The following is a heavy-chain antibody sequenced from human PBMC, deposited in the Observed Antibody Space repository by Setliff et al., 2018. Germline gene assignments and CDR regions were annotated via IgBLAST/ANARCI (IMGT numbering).Heavy chain of an antibody. CDR2: INPIFGTA. V-gene: IGHV1-69*13. Sequence: SVKVSCKASGGTFSSYAISWVRQAPGQGLEWMGGINPIFGTAKYAQKFQGRVTITADESTSTAYMELSSLRAEDPAVYYCARDRGPGGGLDYWGQGTLVTVSS. CDR3: ARDRGPGGGLDY. J-gene: IGHJ4*02. D-gene: IGHD2-15*01. CDR1: GGTFSSYA.